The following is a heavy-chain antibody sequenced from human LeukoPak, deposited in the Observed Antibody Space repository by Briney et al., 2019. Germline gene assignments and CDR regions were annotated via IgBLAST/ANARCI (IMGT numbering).Heavy chain of an antibody. CDR1: GFTFSSYW. CDR3: ARGSQGNWNYAHYYYYMDV. D-gene: IGHD1-7*01. J-gene: IGHJ6*03. V-gene: IGHV3-74*01. Sequence: GGSLRLSCAASGFTFSSYWIHWVRQAPGKGLVWVSRINTDGSTTSYADSVKGRFTISRDNAKNTLYLRMNSLKAEDTAVYYCARGSQGNWNYAHYYYYMDVWGKGTTVTVSS. CDR2: INTDGSTT.